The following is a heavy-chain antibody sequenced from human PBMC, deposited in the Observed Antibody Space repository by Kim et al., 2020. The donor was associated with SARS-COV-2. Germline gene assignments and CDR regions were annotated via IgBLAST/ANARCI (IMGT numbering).Heavy chain of an antibody. D-gene: IGHD3-10*01. Sequence: SETLSLTCTVSGDSISSDDYYWSWIRQHPGKGLEWIGYIYHSGSPYYNPSLKSRVTISIDTSKQQFSLNLSSVTAADTAVYYCAKGGGWSGENPNWFDPWGPGTLVTVSS. CDR1: GDSISSDDYY. CDR2: IYHSGSP. CDR3: AKGGGWSGENPNWFDP. J-gene: IGHJ5*02. V-gene: IGHV4-31*03.